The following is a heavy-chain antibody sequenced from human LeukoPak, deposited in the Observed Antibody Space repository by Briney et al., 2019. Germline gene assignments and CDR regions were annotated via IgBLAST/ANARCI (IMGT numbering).Heavy chain of an antibody. CDR2: IRYDGSNK. J-gene: IGHJ4*02. D-gene: IGHD3-10*01. V-gene: IGHV3-30*02. CDR1: GFTFSSYG. Sequence: QAGGSLRLSCTASGFTFSSYGMHWVRQAPGKGLEWVAFIRYDGSNKYYADSVKGRFTISRDNSKNTLYLQMNSRSAEDTAVYYCAKDAREYDSYFDYWGQGTLVTVSS. CDR3: AKDAREYDSYFDY.